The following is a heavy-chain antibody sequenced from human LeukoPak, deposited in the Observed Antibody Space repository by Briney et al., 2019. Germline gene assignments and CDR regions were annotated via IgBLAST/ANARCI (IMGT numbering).Heavy chain of an antibody. V-gene: IGHV6-1*01. Sequence: SQTLSLTCAISGDSVSSNSAAWHWIRQSPSRGLEWLGRTYYRSKWYNDYAVSVKSRITINPDTSKNLFSLQLNSVTREDTAVYFCSRGLRLLEWESWLDSWGRGTLVTVSS. J-gene: IGHJ5*01. CDR2: TYYRSKWYN. CDR1: GDSVSSNSAA. CDR3: SRGLRLLEWESWLDS. D-gene: IGHD3-3*01.